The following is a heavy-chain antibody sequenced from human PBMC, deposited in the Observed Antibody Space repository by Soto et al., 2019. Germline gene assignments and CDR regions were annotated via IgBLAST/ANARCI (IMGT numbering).Heavy chain of an antibody. Sequence: GGSLRLSCAASGFSFSSYAMHWVRQAPGKGLEWVAVISYDGSNKYYADSVKGRFTISRDNSKNTLYLQMNSLRAEDTAVYYCAKDVGSTMIVVVITADLDYWGQGTLVTVSS. CDR3: AKDVGSTMIVVVITADLDY. CDR1: GFSFSSYA. V-gene: IGHV3-30-3*01. CDR2: ISYDGSNK. J-gene: IGHJ4*02. D-gene: IGHD3-22*01.